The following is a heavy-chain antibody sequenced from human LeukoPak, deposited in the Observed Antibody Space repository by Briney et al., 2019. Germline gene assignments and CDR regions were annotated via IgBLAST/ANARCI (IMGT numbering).Heavy chain of an antibody. J-gene: IGHJ4*02. Sequence: ASVKVSCKASGYTFTSYYMHWVRQAPGQGLEWMGIINPSADSTTYAQKFQGRVTMTRDTSTSTVYMELSSLRSEDTAVYYCARTYPNSYCSGGSCFDYWGQGTLVTVSS. D-gene: IGHD2-15*01. CDR1: GYTFTSYY. CDR2: INPSADST. CDR3: ARTYPNSYCSGGSCFDY. V-gene: IGHV1-46*01.